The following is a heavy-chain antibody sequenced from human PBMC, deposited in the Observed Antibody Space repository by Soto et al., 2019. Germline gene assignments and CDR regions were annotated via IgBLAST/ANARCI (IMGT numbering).Heavy chain of an antibody. D-gene: IGHD3-10*02. CDR3: ARSYVTSRPIDY. J-gene: IGHJ4*02. CDR2: TNPGDGST. Sequence: QVHLVQSGAEVKKPGASVKVSCKASGYSLTSYYMHWVRQAPGQGLEWMGITNPGDGSTRYAQKFKGRVTMTSDTSTSTVYMEMSSLTSEDTGVYYCARSYVTSRPIDYWGQGTLVPVSS. CDR1: GYSLTSYY. V-gene: IGHV1-46*01.